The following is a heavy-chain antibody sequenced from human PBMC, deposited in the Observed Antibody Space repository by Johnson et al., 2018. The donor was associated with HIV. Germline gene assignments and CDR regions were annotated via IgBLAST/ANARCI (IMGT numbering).Heavy chain of an antibody. CDR2: INWNGGST. V-gene: IGHV3-20*04. CDR3: ARDHLSSRGAFDI. CDR1: GFTFDDYG. Sequence: VQLVESGRGVVRPGWSLRVSCAASGFTFDDYGMSWVRQAPGKGLEWVSVINWNGGSTGYADSVKGRFTISRDNSKNTLYLQMNSLRAEDTALYYCARDHLSSRGAFDIWGQGTMVTVSS. J-gene: IGHJ3*02. D-gene: IGHD6-13*01.